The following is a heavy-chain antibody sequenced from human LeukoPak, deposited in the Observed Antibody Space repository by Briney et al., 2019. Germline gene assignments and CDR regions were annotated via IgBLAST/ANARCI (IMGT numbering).Heavy chain of an antibody. Sequence: GGSLRLSCAASGFTFSSYSMNWVRQAPGKGLEWVSYISSSSSTIYYADSVKGRFTISRDNAKNSLYLQMNSLRAEDTAVYYCASTRTYGASIFDYWGQGTLVTVSS. CDR2: ISSSSSTI. V-gene: IGHV3-48*04. D-gene: IGHD4-17*01. CDR3: ASTRTYGASIFDY. CDR1: GFTFSSYS. J-gene: IGHJ4*02.